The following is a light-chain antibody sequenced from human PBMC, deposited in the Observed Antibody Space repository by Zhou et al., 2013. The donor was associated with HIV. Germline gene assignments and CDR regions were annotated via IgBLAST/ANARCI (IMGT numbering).Light chain of an antibody. CDR2: KAS. V-gene: IGKV1-5*03. CDR3: QQYNSYPWT. Sequence: DIQMTQSPSTLSASVGDRVTIACRASQSISNWLAWYQKRPGKAPKLLISKASSLESGVPSRFSGSGSGTEFTLTISSLQPDDFATYYCQQYNSYPWTFGQGTKVEIK. CDR1: QSISNW. J-gene: IGKJ1*01.